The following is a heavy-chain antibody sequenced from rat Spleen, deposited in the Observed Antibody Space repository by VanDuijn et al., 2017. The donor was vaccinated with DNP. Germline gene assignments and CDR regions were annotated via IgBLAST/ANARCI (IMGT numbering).Heavy chain of an antibody. J-gene: IGHJ2*01. CDR1: GFTFSDYN. D-gene: IGHD1-5*01. CDR2: IWTGGST. CDR3: TRGRYAVDY. Sequence: VQLVESGGGLVQPGRSLKLSCEASGFTFSDYNMAWVRQAPKKGLEWVGAIWTGGSTDYNSALKSRLSSSRDTSKSQVFLKVNSLQTEDTAIYFCTRGRYAVDYWGQGVMVTVSS. V-gene: IGHV2-15*01.